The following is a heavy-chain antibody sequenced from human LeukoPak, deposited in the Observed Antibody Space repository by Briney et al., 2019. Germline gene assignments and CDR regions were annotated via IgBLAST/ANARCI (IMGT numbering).Heavy chain of an antibody. CDR2: ISSSASTI. J-gene: IGHJ4*02. CDR3: ARMFASCSSTACLKCFDY. D-gene: IGHD2-2*01. CDR1: GFSFSSFE. V-gene: IGHV3-48*03. Sequence: GGSLRLSCAASGFSFSSFEMSWVRQAPGEGLEWISYISSSASTIYYADSVKGRFTISRDNAKDSLDLQMNSLTAEDTAVYYCARMFASCSSTACLKCFDYWGQGTLVTVSS.